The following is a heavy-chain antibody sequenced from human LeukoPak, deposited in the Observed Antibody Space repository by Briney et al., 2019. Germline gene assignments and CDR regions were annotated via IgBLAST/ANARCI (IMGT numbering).Heavy chain of an antibody. D-gene: IGHD1-14*01. J-gene: IGHJ4*02. V-gene: IGHV3-74*01. CDR1: GFTFSTYW. CDR2: IIIDGSST. Sequence: AGGSLRLSCAASGFTFSTYWMPWVRQAPGKGLMWVSLIIIDGSSTNYADSVKGRFTISRDNAKNSLYLQINSLRAKDTAVNYCARDFMYNTLGTGCWGQGTLVTVSS. CDR3: ARDFMYNTLGTGC.